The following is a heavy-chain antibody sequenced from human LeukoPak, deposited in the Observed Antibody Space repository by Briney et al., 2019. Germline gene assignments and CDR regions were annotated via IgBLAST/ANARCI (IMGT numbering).Heavy chain of an antibody. CDR2: ISAYNGNT. CDR1: GYTFTSYC. J-gene: IGHJ4*02. Sequence: ASVKVSCKAFGYTFTSYCISWVRQAPGQGLEWMGWISAYNGNTNYAQKLQGRVTMTRDTSTLTVYIELSSLRSDDTAMYYCARDGAAATKRGHFDYWGQGTLVTVSS. V-gene: IGHV1-18*01. CDR3: ARDGAAATKRGHFDY. D-gene: IGHD1-26*01.